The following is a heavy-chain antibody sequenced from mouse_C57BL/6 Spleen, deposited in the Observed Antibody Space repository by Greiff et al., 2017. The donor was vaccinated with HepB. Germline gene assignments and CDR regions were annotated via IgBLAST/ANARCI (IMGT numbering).Heavy chain of an antibody. D-gene: IGHD2-1*01. CDR3: ARGHGNYGVDYFDY. CDR1: GYTFTSYW. CDR2: IYPGSGST. Sequence: QVQLQQPGAELVKPGASVKMSCKASGYTFTSYWITWVKQRPGQGLEWIGDIYPGSGSTNYNEKFKSKATLTVDTSSSTAYMQLSSLTSEDSAVYYCARGHGNYGVDYFDYWGQGTTLTVSS. V-gene: IGHV1-55*01. J-gene: IGHJ2*01.